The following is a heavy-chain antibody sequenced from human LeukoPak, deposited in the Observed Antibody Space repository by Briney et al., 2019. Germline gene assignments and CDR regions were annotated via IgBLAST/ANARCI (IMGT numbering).Heavy chain of an antibody. J-gene: IGHJ5*02. CDR3: ARDMGYCSNLICYPWFDP. V-gene: IGHV4-59*11. D-gene: IGHD2-2*01. CDR1: GGSISSHY. Sequence: PSETLSLTCTVSGGSISSHYWSWVRQAPGKGLEWMGYIYYSGSTKYNPPLKSRVTISLHPSTHQFSLKLTSVTAADTAVYYCARDMGYCSNLICYPWFDPCGQGTLVTVSS. CDR2: IYYSGST.